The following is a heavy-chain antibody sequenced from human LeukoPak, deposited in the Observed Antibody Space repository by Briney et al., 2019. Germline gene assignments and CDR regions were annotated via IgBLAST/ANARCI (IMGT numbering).Heavy chain of an antibody. V-gene: IGHV1-18*01. J-gene: IGHJ4*02. CDR1: GYTFTSYG. D-gene: IGHD3-16*02. Sequence: GASVKVSCTASGYTFTSYGISWVRQAPGQGLEWMGWISAYNGNTNCAQKLQGRVTMTTDTSTSTAYMELRSLRSDDTAVYYCARDTYDYVWGSYPERIDYWGQGTLVTVSS. CDR3: ARDTYDYVWGSYPERIDY. CDR2: ISAYNGNT.